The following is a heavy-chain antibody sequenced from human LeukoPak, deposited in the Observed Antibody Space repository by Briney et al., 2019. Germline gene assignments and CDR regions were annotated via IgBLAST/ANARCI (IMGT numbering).Heavy chain of an antibody. D-gene: IGHD6-19*01. CDR1: GFTFSTYG. V-gene: IGHV3-30*02. J-gene: IGHJ5*01. CDR3: AKDMNTGWCNWFDS. CDR2: IRYDGSDK. Sequence: QSGGSLRLSCAASGFTFSTYGMHWVRQAPGKGLEWVAFIRYDGSDKYYTDSVEGRFTISRDNSKNTLYLQMNSLRAEDTAVYSCAKDMNTGWCNWFDSWGQGTLVTVSS.